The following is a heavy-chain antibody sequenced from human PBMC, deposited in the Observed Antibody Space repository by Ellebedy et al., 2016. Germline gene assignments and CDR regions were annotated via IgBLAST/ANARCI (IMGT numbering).Heavy chain of an antibody. J-gene: IGHJ4*02. D-gene: IGHD2-21*01. Sequence: GESLKISCVVSGFSVSSNYLSWVRQAPGKGLEWVANIQQDGSEKYYVDSVMGRFTISRDNSKNRLYLQMSSLKVEDTATYYCAKCRHINCCLLDYWGQGTLVTVSS. CDR1: GFSVSSNY. V-gene: IGHV3-7*03. CDR2: IQQDGSEK. CDR3: AKCRHINCCLLDY.